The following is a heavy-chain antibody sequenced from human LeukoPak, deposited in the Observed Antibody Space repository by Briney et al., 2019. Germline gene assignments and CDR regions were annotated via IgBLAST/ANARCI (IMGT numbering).Heavy chain of an antibody. D-gene: IGHD5-18*01. V-gene: IGHV4-4*07. CDR2: IYTSGST. CDR3: ARSWIQLWSEGYYMDV. Sequence: SETLSLTCIVSGGSISSYYWSWIRQPAGKGLEWIGHIYTSGSTNYNPSLQSRVTMTVDTSKNQFSLKVTSVTAADTAVYYCARSWIQLWSEGYYMDVWGKGTTVTVSS. CDR1: GGSISSYY. J-gene: IGHJ6*03.